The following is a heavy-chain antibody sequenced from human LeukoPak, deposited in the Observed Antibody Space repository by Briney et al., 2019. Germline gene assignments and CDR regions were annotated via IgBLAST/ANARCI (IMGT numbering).Heavy chain of an antibody. CDR1: GFTFSSYW. CDR2: ISSSSSYI. Sequence: SGGSLRLSCAASGFTFSSYWMSWVRQAPGKGLEWVSSISSSSSYIYYADSVKGRFTISRDNAKNSLYLQMNSLRAEDTAVYYCAREGHAWRSFDYWGQGTLVTVSS. CDR3: AREGHAWRSFDY. V-gene: IGHV3-21*01. J-gene: IGHJ4*02.